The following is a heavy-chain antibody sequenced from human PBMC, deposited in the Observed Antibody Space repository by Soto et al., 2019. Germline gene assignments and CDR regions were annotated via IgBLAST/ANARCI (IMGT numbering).Heavy chain of an antibody. CDR1: GFSFSDYA. J-gene: IGHJ4*02. CDR2: ISYNGINQ. D-gene: IGHD3-9*01. V-gene: IGHV3-30-3*01. Sequence: GGSLRLSCAASGFSFSDYAMYWVRQAPGKGLEWVALISYNGINQLYADSVKGRFTISRDDSKNTLYLQMNSLRTEDTALYYCARERTGFYISSWGQGTLVTVSS. CDR3: ARERTGFYISS.